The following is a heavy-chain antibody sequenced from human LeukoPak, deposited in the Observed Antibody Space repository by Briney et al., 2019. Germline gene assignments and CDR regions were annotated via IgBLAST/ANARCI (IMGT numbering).Heavy chain of an antibody. CDR3: ARGRPLGNVEDWFDP. D-gene: IGHD2-15*01. CDR2: IYWDDDK. V-gene: IGHV2-5*02. CDR1: GFSLSTSGVG. Sequence: SGPTLVNPTQTLTLTCTFSGFSLSTSGVGVGWIRQPPGKALEWLALIYWDDDKRYSPSLKSRLTITKDTSKNQVVLTMTNMDPVDTGTYYCARGRPLGNVEDWFDPWGQGTLVTVSS. J-gene: IGHJ5*02.